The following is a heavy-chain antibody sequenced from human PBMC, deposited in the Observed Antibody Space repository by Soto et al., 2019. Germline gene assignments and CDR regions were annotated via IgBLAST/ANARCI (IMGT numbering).Heavy chain of an antibody. V-gene: IGHV4-31*03. Sequence: TSETLSLTCTVSGGSISSGCYYWSWIRQHPGKGLEWIGYIYYSGSTYYNPSLKSRVTISVDTSKNQFSLKLSSVTAADTAVYYCARVATRSSGYFDYWGQGTLVTVSS. CDR2: IYYSGST. J-gene: IGHJ4*02. CDR1: GGSISSGCYY. D-gene: IGHD3-22*01. CDR3: ARVATRSSGYFDY.